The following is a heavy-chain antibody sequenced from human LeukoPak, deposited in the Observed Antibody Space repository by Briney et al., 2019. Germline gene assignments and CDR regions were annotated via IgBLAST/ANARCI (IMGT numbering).Heavy chain of an antibody. J-gene: IGHJ6*03. V-gene: IGHV1-69*13. Sequence: SVKLSCKASVGTFSSFAISWVPQAPGQGLEWVGGIMPILGTTDYAPRFQGRVKMTADESTTTAYMELSSLGSDDTAVYYCARDNNATSDGYNFYYMDVWGRGTTVTISS. D-gene: IGHD1/OR15-1a*01. CDR1: VGTFSSFA. CDR3: ARDNNATSDGYNFYYMDV. CDR2: IMPILGTT.